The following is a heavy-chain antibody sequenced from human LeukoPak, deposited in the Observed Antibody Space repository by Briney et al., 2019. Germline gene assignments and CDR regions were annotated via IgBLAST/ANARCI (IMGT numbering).Heavy chain of an antibody. Sequence: GPVKVSCKASGYTFTGYYMHWVRQAPGQGLEWMGWINPNSGGTNYAQKFQGRVTMTRDTSISTAYMELSRLRSDDTAVYYCARDPFYSSGCYGFDYWGQGTLVTVSS. CDR3: ARDPFYSSGCYGFDY. CDR1: GYTFTGYY. V-gene: IGHV1-2*02. J-gene: IGHJ4*02. D-gene: IGHD6-19*01. CDR2: INPNSGGT.